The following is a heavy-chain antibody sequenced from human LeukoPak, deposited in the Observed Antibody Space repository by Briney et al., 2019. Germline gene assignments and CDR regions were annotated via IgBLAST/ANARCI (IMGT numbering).Heavy chain of an antibody. CDR1: GITFSSFW. D-gene: IGHD3-16*01. V-gene: IGHV3-23*01. Sequence: GGSLRLSCAASGITFSSFWMSWVRQAPGKGLEWVSAISGSGGSGGTYYADFVKGRFTISRDNSKNTLYLQMNSLRAEDTAVYYCAKDIWGGNEGWGQGTLVTVSS. CDR2: ISGSGGSGGT. J-gene: IGHJ4*02. CDR3: AKDIWGGNEG.